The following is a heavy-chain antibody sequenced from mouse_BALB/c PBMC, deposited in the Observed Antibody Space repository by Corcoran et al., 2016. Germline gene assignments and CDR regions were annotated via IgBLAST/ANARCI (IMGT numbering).Heavy chain of an antibody. D-gene: IGHD2-1*01. CDR3: ARDGNDYAMDY. V-gene: IGHV9-1*02. CDR1: GYTFTNYG. J-gene: IGHJ4*01. CDR2: INTYTGEP. Sequence: QIQLVQSGPELKKPGETVKISCKASGYTFTNYGMNWVKQAPGKGLKWMGWINTYTGEPTYADDFKGRFAFSLETSASTAYLQINNLKNEDMATYFCARDGNDYAMDYWGQGTSVTVSS.